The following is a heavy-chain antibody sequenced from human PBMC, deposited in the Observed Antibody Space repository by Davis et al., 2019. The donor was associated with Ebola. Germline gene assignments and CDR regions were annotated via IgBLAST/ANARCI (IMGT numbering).Heavy chain of an antibody. CDR2: ISWNGAGI. V-gene: IGHV3-43*01. CDR3: AKDISPFWSGYYNLAY. D-gene: IGHD3-3*01. CDR1: GFSFGDYN. Sequence: GESLKISCAGSGFSFGDYNMHWVRQAPGKGLEWVSLISWNGAGIYYADSVKGRFTISRDNSKNSLYLQMDSLRTEDSAFYYCAKDISPFWSGYYNLAYWGQGTLVTVSS. J-gene: IGHJ4*02.